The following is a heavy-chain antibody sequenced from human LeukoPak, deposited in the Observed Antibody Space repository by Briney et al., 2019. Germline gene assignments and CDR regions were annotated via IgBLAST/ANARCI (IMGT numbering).Heavy chain of an antibody. CDR1: GFTFSSYS. V-gene: IGHV3-21*01. J-gene: IGHJ5*02. CDR3: ASGNYDDPFDP. CDR2: ISSSSSYI. Sequence: GGSLRLSCAASGFTFSSYSMNWVRQAPGKGLEWVSSISSSSSYIYYADSVRGRFTISRDNAKNSLYLQMNSLRAEDTAVYYCASGNYDDPFDPWGQGTLVTVSS. D-gene: IGHD3-3*01.